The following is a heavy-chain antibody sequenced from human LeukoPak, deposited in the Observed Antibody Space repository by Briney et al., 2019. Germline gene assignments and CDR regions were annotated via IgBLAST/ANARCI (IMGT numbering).Heavy chain of an antibody. Sequence: GGSLRLSCAASGFTFSSYAMSWVRQAPGKGLEWVSGISGSGGSTYYAVSVKGRFTISRDNSKNTLHLQMNSLRAEDTAVYYCAKLPINSLGDYGSGTYRFDPWGQGILVTVSS. D-gene: IGHD3-10*01. CDR1: GFTFSSYA. V-gene: IGHV3-23*01. CDR2: ISGSGGST. J-gene: IGHJ5*02. CDR3: AKLPINSLGDYGSGTYRFDP.